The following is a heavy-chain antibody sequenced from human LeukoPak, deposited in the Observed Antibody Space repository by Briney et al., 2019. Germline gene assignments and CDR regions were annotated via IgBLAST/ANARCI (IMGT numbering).Heavy chain of an antibody. D-gene: IGHD1-26*01. CDR3: ARDGYSGSYYDY. Sequence: GGSLRLSCAASGFTFSSYWMSWVRQAPGKGLEWVANIKKDGREKYYVDSVKGRFTISRDNAKNSLYLQINSLRAEDTAVYCCARDGYSGSYYDYWGQGTLVTVSS. CDR2: IKKDGREK. V-gene: IGHV3-7*04. CDR1: GFTFSSYW. J-gene: IGHJ4*02.